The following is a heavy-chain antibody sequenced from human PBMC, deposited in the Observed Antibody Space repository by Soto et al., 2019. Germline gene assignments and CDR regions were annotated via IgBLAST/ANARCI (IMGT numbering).Heavy chain of an antibody. CDR2: ISWNSGSK. CDR3: AKMGKVRGVMAAGVFDY. D-gene: IGHD3-10*01. V-gene: IGHV3-9*01. CDR1: GFTFDDYA. Sequence: GGSLRLSCAASGFTFDDYAMHWVRQAPGKGLEWVSGISWNSGSKDYADSVKGRFTISRDNAKNSLYLQMNSLRAEDTALYYCAKMGKVRGVMAAGVFDYWGQGTMVTVSS. J-gene: IGHJ4*02.